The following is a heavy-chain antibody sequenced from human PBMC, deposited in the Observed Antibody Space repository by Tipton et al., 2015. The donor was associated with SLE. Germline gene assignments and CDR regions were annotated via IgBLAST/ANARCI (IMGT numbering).Heavy chain of an antibody. J-gene: IGHJ3*02. CDR3: ARGKDIVVARDAFDI. CDR2: INHSGST. D-gene: IGHD2-15*01. V-gene: IGHV4-34*01. CDR1: GGSFSGYY. Sequence: TLSLTCAVYGGSFSGYYWSWIRQPPGMRLEWIGEINHSGSTNYNPSLKSRVTISVDTSKNQFSLKLSAVTAADTAVYYCARGKDIVVARDAFDIWGQGTMVTVSS.